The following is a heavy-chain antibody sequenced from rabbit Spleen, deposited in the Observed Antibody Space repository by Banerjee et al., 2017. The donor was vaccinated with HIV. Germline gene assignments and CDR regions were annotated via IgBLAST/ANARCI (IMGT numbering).Heavy chain of an antibody. CDR1: GVSFSFSSY. D-gene: IGHD1-1*01. CDR3: ARDVSSSFSSYGMDL. V-gene: IGHV1S40*01. J-gene: IGHJ6*01. CDR2: IEVGDSSFT. Sequence: QSLEESGGDLVKPGASLTLTCKASGVSFSFSSYMCWVRQAPGKGLEWIACIEVGDSSFTYFATWAKGRFTISKTSSTTVTLQVTRLTAADTATYFCARDVSSSFSSYGMDLWGQGTLVTVS.